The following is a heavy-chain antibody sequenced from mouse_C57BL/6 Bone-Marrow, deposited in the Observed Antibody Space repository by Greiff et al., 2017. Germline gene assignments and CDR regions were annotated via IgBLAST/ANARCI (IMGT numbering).Heavy chain of an antibody. D-gene: IGHD2-10*02. V-gene: IGHV14-4*01. CDR1: GFNIKDDY. CDR3: TPSTTGYYFDY. J-gene: IGHJ2*01. Sequence: EVQLQQSGAELVRPGASVKLSCTASGFNIKDDYMHWVKQRPEQGLEWIGWIDPENGDTEYASKFQGKATITADTSSNTAYLQLSSLTSEDTAVYYCTPSTTGYYFDYWGQGTTLTVSS. CDR2: IDPENGDT.